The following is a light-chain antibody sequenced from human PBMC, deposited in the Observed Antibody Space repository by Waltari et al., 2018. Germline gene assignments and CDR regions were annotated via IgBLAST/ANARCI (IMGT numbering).Light chain of an antibody. CDR1: NIGGKR. V-gene: IGLV3-21*03. CDR2: NAN. CDR3: PLWDIGSYHKV. Sequence: SSVLTQPPSVAVAPGKTATIPCGGNNIGGKRDQWYQQKQGQAPVLDVYNANDRPSGIPALFSGSNSGNTATLTISRVEVGDEADYYCPLWDIGSYHKVFGSGTNVIVL. J-gene: IGLJ1*01.